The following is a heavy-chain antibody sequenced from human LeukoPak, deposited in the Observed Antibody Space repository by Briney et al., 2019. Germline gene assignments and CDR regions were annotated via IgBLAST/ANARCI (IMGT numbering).Heavy chain of an antibody. CDR1: GYNFTNYG. D-gene: IGHD4-17*01. Sequence: ASVKVSCKTFGYNFTNYGISWVRQAPGQGLEWMGWINVYNGNTNYAQKLQGRVTMTADTSTSTAYMEATSLRSDDTAIYFCARYGDYGRSFDAFDIWGQETMVTVSS. CDR2: INVYNGNT. V-gene: IGHV1-18*01. CDR3: ARYGDYGRSFDAFDI. J-gene: IGHJ3*02.